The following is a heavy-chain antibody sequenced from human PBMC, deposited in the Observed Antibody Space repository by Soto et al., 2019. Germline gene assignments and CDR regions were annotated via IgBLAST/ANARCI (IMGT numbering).Heavy chain of an antibody. Sequence: QVQVVQSGAEVKKPGASVKVSCKASGYTFISYAIHWVRQAPGQRLEWMGWINAGNGNTKYSQKLQGRVTITRDTSASTAYMELTSLRSEDTAVYYCARELQGLYYFDYWGQGTLVTVSS. CDR1: GYTFISYA. J-gene: IGHJ4*02. V-gene: IGHV1-3*01. D-gene: IGHD2-15*01. CDR3: ARELQGLYYFDY. CDR2: INAGNGNT.